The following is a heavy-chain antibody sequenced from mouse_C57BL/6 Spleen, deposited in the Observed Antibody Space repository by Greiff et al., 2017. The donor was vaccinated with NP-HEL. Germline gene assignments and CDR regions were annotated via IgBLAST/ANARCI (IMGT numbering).Heavy chain of an antibody. D-gene: IGHD1-1*01. CDR2: INPSTGGT. V-gene: IGHV1-42*01. CDR1: GYSFTGYY. J-gene: IGHJ4*01. Sequence: VQLQQSGPELVKPGASVKISCKASGYSFTGYYMNWVKQSPEKSLEWIGEINPSTGGTTYNQKFKAKATLTVDKSSSTAYMQLKSLTSEDSAVYYSARDGSSPDYAMDYWGQGTSVTVSS. CDR3: ARDGSSPDYAMDY.